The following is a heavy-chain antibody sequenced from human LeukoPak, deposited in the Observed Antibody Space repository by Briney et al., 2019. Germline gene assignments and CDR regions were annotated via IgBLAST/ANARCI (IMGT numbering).Heavy chain of an antibody. J-gene: IGHJ5*02. V-gene: IGHV4-39*01. CDR1: AGSISSNSYY. CDR3: ARNKYYYGSGNYGVPHWFDP. Sequence: PSETLSLTCTVSAGSISSNSYYWGWIRQPPGKGLQWIGSIYYSGSTYYNPSLKSRVTISVDTSKNQFSLKLNSVTAADTAVYYCARNKYYYGSGNYGVPHWFDPWGQGTLVTVSS. CDR2: IYYSGST. D-gene: IGHD3-10*01.